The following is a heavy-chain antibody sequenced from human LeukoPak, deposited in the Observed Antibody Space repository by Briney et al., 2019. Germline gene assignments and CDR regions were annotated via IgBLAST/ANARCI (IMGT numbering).Heavy chain of an antibody. Sequence: SETLSLTCTVSGGSISSYYWSWIRQPAGKGLEWIGRIYTSGSTNYNPSLKSRVTISVDTSKNQFSLKLSSVTAADTAVYYCARQVRAMVRGAYNWFDPWGQGTLVTVSS. J-gene: IGHJ5*02. CDR3: ARQVRAMVRGAYNWFDP. CDR2: IYTSGST. V-gene: IGHV4-4*07. CDR1: GGSISSYY. D-gene: IGHD3-10*01.